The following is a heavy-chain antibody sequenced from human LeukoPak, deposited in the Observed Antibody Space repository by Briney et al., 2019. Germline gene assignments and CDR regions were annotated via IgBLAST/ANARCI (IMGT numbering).Heavy chain of an antibody. CDR2: IDPSDSYT. D-gene: IGHD3-9*01. J-gene: IGHJ4*02. V-gene: IGHV5-10-1*01. Sequence: HGESLKISCKGSGYSFTSYWISWVRQMPGKDLEWMGRIDPSDSYTNYSPSFQGHVTISADRSISTAYLQWSSLKASDTAMYYCARGDILTGFAGLTIDYWGQGTLVTVSS. CDR3: ARGDILTGFAGLTIDY. CDR1: GYSFTSYW.